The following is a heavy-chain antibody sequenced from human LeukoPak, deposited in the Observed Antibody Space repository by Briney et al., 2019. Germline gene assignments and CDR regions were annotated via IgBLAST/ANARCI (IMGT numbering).Heavy chain of an antibody. Sequence: GGSLRLSCAASGFTFSSYWMSWVRQAPGKGLEWVANIKQDGSEKYYVDSVKGRFTISRDNAKNSLYLQMNSLRAEDTAVYYCARGIFGWELLRAFDIWGQGTMVTVSS. CDR2: IKQDGSEK. CDR1: GFTFSSYW. CDR3: ARGIFGWELLRAFDI. D-gene: IGHD1-26*01. V-gene: IGHV3-7*01. J-gene: IGHJ3*02.